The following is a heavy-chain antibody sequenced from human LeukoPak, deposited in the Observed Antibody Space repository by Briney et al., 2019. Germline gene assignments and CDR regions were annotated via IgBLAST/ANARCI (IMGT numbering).Heavy chain of an antibody. CDR1: GFTFSASA. Sequence: GGSLRLSCAASGFTFSASAMNWVRQAPAKGLEWVSSVNGGGSSTYYADSVKGRFTISRDNAKNSLYLQMNSLRAEDTAVYYCAREGGTIRGAAAGTVDYWGQGTLVTVSS. D-gene: IGHD6-13*01. CDR2: VNGGGSST. V-gene: IGHV3-11*01. CDR3: AREGGTIRGAAAGTVDY. J-gene: IGHJ4*02.